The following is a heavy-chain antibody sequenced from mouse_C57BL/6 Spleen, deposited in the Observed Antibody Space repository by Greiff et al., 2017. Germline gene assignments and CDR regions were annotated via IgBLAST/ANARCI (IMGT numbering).Heavy chain of an antibody. D-gene: IGHD2-3*01. CDR2: IYPGDGDT. CDR1: GYAFSSSW. V-gene: IGHV1-82*01. Sequence: VQLQQSGPELVKPGASVKISCKASGYAFSSSWMNWVKQRPGKGLEWIGRIYPGDGDTNYNGKFKGKATLTADKSSSTAYMQLSSLTSEDSAVYFCARFGGYYDYFDDWGQGTTLTVSS. J-gene: IGHJ2*01. CDR3: ARFGGYYDYFDD.